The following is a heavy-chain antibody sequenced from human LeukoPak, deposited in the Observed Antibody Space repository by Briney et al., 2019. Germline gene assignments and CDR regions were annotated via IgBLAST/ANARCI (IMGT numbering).Heavy chain of an antibody. CDR2: IYYSGST. J-gene: IGHJ6*02. CDR1: GGSISSYY. Sequence: SETLSLTCTVSGGSISSYYWSWIRQPPGKGLEWIGYIYYSGSTNYNPSLRSRVTISVDTSKNQFSLKLSSVTAADTAVYYCARGCSGGSCYHYYYYGMDVWGQGTTVTVSS. V-gene: IGHV4-59*01. D-gene: IGHD2-15*01. CDR3: ARGCSGGSCYHYYYYGMDV.